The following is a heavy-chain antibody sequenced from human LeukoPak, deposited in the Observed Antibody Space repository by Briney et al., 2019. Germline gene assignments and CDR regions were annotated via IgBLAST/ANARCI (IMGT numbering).Heavy chain of an antibody. CDR3: AREDIVVVPAAIRDGGPIYYYYYYMDV. D-gene: IGHD2-2*02. CDR2: IWYDGSNK. CDR1: GFSFSTYD. J-gene: IGHJ6*03. V-gene: IGHV3-33*01. Sequence: PGGSLRLSCAASGFSFSTYDMHWVRQAPGKGLEWVAFIWYDGSNKYCVDSVKGRFTISRDNAKNSLYLQMNSLRAEDTAVYYCAREDIVVVPAAIRDGGPIYYYYYYMDVWGKGTTVTVSS.